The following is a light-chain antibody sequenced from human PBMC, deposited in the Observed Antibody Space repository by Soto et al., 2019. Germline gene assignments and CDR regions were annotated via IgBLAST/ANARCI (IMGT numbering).Light chain of an antibody. Sequence: QSALTQPASVSGSPGQSITISCTGTSSDVGGYNYVSWYQQHPGKAPNLMIYDVSNRPSGVSNRFSGSKSGNTASLTISGLQAEDEADYSCSSYTSSSTPVVFGGGTKLTVL. CDR1: SSDVGGYNY. V-gene: IGLV2-14*01. J-gene: IGLJ2*01. CDR2: DVS. CDR3: SSYTSSSTPVV.